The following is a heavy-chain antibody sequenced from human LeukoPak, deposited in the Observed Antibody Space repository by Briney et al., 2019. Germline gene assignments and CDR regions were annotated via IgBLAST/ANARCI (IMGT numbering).Heavy chain of an antibody. D-gene: IGHD6-6*01. CDR3: ASREPTDSSSDDAFDI. V-gene: IGHV1-2*02. CDR1: GYTFTGYY. J-gene: IGHJ3*02. CDR2: INPNSGGT. Sequence: ASVKVSCKASGYTFTGYYMHWVRQAPGQGLEWMGWINPNSGGTNYAQKFQGRVTMTRDTSISTAYMELSRLRSDDTAVYYCASREPTDSSSDDAFDIWGQGTMVTVSS.